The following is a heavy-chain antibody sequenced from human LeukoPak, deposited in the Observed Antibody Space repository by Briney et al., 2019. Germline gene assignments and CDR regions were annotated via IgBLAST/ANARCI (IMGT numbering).Heavy chain of an antibody. Sequence: SETLSLTCTVSGGSISSSNWWSWVRQPPGKGLEWIGEIYHSGSTNYNPSLKSRVTMSVDKSKNQFSLKLSSVTAADTAVYYCAGQPYDYVWGSYRYPAFDIWGQGTMVTVSS. CDR2: IYHSGST. J-gene: IGHJ3*02. V-gene: IGHV4-4*02. CDR3: AGQPYDYVWGSYRYPAFDI. D-gene: IGHD3-16*02. CDR1: GGSISSSNW.